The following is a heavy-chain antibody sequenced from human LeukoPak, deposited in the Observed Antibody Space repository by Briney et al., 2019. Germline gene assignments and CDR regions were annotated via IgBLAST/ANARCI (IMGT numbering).Heavy chain of an antibody. CDR1: GGTFSSYA. V-gene: IGHV1-69*05. CDR2: IIPIFGTA. Sequence: SVTVSFKASGGTFSSYATSWVRQAPGQGLEWMGGIIPIFGTANYAQKFQGRVTITTDESTSTAYMELSSLRSEETAVYYCARAELGMAVGGFHYYYYYMDVWGKGTTVTVSS. CDR3: ARAELGMAVGGFHYYYYYMDV. D-gene: IGHD7-27*01. J-gene: IGHJ6*03.